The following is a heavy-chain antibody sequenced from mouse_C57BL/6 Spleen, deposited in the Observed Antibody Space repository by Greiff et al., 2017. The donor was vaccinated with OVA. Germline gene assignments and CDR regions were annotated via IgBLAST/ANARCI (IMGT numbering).Heavy chain of an antibody. CDR2: IHPNSGST. Sequence: QVQLQQPGAELVKPGASVKLSCKASGYTFTSYWMHWVKQRPGQGLEWIGMIHPNSGSTNYNEKFKSKATLTVDKSSSTAYMPLSSLTSEASAVYYCASTWYRYFAYWGQGTSLTVSS. V-gene: IGHV1-64*01. CDR1: GYTFTSYW. D-gene: IGHD5-5*01. CDR3: ASTWYRYFAY. J-gene: IGHJ2*02.